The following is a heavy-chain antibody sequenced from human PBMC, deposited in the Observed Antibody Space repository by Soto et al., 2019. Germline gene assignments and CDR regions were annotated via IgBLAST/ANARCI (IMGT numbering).Heavy chain of an antibody. D-gene: IGHD2-15*01. CDR2: VDPSDCQS. CDR1: GYSFTSSW. J-gene: IGHJ6*01. Sequence: GESLKISCKGSGYSFTSSWNNWVRQMPGTGLEWMGRVDPSDCQSNYYPSFQGHVIISSDKSTSSAYLKWNSLNASDTAMYYCAGRGSGGNCFSYYAIDVWGQGTTVTVSS. CDR3: AGRGSGGNCFSYYAIDV. V-gene: IGHV5-10-1*01.